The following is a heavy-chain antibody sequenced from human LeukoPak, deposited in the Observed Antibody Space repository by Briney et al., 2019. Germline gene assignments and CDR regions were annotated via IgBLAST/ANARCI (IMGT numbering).Heavy chain of an antibody. CDR3: ARNNGMDV. CDR2: VNRDGSET. V-gene: IGHV3-7*03. CDR1: GYALSSHW. Sequence: GGSLRLSCAASGYALSSHWMTWVRQVPGRGPEWVANVNRDGSETYYLDSVEGRFTISKDNAKNSLYLQMNSLRAEDTALYHCARNNGMDVWGQGTTVIVSS. J-gene: IGHJ6*02.